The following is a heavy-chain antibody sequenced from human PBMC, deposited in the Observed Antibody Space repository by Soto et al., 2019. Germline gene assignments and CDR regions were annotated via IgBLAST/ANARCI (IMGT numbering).Heavy chain of an antibody. D-gene: IGHD5-18*01. CDR1: GFTFSSYG. CDR2: MSYDGSNT. Sequence: QVHVVESGGGVVLPGRSLRLSCATSGFTFSSYGMHWVRQAPGKGLEWAAVMSYDGSNTYYGESVKGRFTISRDNSKNTLYLQMNSLRAEDTAVYYCAKDDGLWYLDYWGQGILVTVSS. CDR3: AKDDGLWYLDY. J-gene: IGHJ4*02. V-gene: IGHV3-30*18.